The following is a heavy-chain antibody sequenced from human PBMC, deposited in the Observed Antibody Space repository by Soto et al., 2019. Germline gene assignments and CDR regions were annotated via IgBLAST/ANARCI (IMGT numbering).Heavy chain of an antibody. Sequence: SETLSLTCAVYGGSFSGYYWSWIRQPPGKGLEWIGEINHSGSTNYNPSLKSRVTISVDTSKNQFSLKLSSVTAADTAVYYCARVPFWSGYYKKNWFDPWGQGTLVTVSS. J-gene: IGHJ5*02. CDR3: ARVPFWSGYYKKNWFDP. CDR2: INHSGST. CDR1: GGSFSGYY. D-gene: IGHD3-3*01. V-gene: IGHV4-34*01.